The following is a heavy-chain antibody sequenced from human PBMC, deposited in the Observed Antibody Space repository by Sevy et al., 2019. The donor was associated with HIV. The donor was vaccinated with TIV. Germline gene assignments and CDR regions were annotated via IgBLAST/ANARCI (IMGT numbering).Heavy chain of an antibody. CDR2: ILSDGSQK. Sequence: GGSLRLSCEASGFTFSDYDMHWVRQAPGKGLEWVALILSDGSQKYYEDSVKGRFTISRDNSKNTVYLQMNSLRANDTAVFYCAGGEGYLGLYFDYWGQGSLVTVSS. CDR3: AGGEGYLGLYFDY. CDR1: GFTFSDYD. V-gene: IGHV3-30*03. J-gene: IGHJ4*02. D-gene: IGHD5-12*01.